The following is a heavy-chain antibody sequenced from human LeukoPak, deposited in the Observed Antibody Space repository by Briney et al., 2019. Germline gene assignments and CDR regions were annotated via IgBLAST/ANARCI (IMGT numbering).Heavy chain of an antibody. Sequence: GGSLRLSCAVSGITLSNYGMSWVRQAPGKGLEWVAGISDSGGSTKYADSVKGRFTISRDDSRGMVYLQMNSLTAEDTAVYYCARSGLATCHYWGQGTLVTVSS. CDR1: GITLSNYG. J-gene: IGHJ4*02. V-gene: IGHV3-23*01. D-gene: IGHD3-10*01. CDR3: ARSGLATCHY. CDR2: ISDSGGST.